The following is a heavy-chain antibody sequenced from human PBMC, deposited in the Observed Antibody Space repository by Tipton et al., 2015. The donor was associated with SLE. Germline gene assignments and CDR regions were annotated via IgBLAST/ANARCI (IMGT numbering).Heavy chain of an antibody. CDR1: GGSIRSSSFY. D-gene: IGHD1-26*01. CDR2: MHHTGAT. CDR3: ASLAGTYSSSFRDY. J-gene: IGHJ4*02. V-gene: IGHV4-39*07. Sequence: TLSLTCSVSGGSIRSSSFYWGWIQQPPGKGLEWIGSMHHTGATYSSPSLKSRVTLSLDKSQNQFSLKLTSVTAADTAVYYCASLAGTYSSSFRDYWGRGALVSVSS.